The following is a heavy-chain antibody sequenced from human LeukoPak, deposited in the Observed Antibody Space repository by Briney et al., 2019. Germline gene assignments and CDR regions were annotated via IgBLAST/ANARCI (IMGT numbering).Heavy chain of an antibody. CDR1: GGSISSYY. Sequence: SETLSLTCTISGGSISSYYWSWIRQPPGKGLEWIGYIYYSGSTNYNPSLKSRVTISVDTSKNQFSLKLSSVTAADTAVYYCASLGYSIKPYYMDVWGKGTTVTVSS. D-gene: IGHD6-13*01. CDR3: ASLGYSIKPYYMDV. J-gene: IGHJ6*03. V-gene: IGHV4-59*01. CDR2: IYYSGST.